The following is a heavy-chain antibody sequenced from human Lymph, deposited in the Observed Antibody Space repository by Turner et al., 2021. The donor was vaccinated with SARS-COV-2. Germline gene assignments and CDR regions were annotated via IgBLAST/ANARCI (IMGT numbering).Heavy chain of an antibody. CDR2: FDLEDGET. D-gene: IGHD6-19*01. Sequence: QAQLVQSGAEVKKPGASVKVSCKVAGSTLTELSMHWVRQAPGKGLEWMGGFDLEDGETIYAQKFQGRVTMTEDTSTDTPYMELSSLRSEDTAVYYCAIGSSKPQWLDLFWYWGQGTLVTVSS. CDR1: GSTLTELS. J-gene: IGHJ4*02. V-gene: IGHV1-24*01. CDR3: AIGSSKPQWLDLFWY.